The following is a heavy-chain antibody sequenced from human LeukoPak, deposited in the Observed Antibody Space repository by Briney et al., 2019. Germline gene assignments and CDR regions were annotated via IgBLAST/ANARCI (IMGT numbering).Heavy chain of an antibody. CDR1: GGTFSSYA. J-gene: IGHJ3*02. CDR3: ATGIVVVVAATPHDAFDI. Sequence: GASVKVPCKASGGTFSSYAISWVRQAPGQGLEWMGGIIPIFGTANYAQKFQGRVTITADESTSTAYMGLSSLRSEDTAVYYCATGIVVVVAATPHDAFDIWGQGTMVTVSS. D-gene: IGHD2-15*01. V-gene: IGHV1-69*01. CDR2: IIPIFGTA.